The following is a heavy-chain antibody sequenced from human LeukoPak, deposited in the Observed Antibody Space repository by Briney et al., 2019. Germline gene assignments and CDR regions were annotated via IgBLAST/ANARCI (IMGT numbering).Heavy chain of an antibody. V-gene: IGHV1-69*13. Sequence: GASVKVSCKASGGTFSSYAISWVRQAPGQGLEWMGGIIPIFGTTNYAQKFQGRVTITADESTSTGYMELSSLRSDDTAVYYCARSGRLRFHHYNMDVWGKGTTVTVSS. CDR2: IIPIFGTT. D-gene: IGHD1-26*01. CDR1: GGTFSSYA. J-gene: IGHJ6*03. CDR3: ARSGRLRFHHYNMDV.